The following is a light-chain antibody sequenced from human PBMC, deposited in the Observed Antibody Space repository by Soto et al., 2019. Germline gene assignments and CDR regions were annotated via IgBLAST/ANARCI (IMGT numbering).Light chain of an antibody. V-gene: IGKV1-6*01. J-gene: IGKJ4*01. CDR3: LQDYSYPLT. Sequence: AIQMTQSPSSLSASVGDSVTITCRASQGIGNDLGWYQQRPGKVPKLLIYAASSLESGVPSRFGGSGSGTDFTLTISSLLPEDFATYYCLQDYSYPLTFGGGTKVEIK. CDR2: AAS. CDR1: QGIGND.